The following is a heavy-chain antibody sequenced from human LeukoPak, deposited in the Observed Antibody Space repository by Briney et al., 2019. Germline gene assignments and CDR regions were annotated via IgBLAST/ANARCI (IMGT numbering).Heavy chain of an antibody. V-gene: IGHV4-61*02. CDR2: IYTRGSI. D-gene: IGHD3-3*01. J-gene: IGHJ4*02. Sequence: PSETLSLTCTVSGGSISSGSYYWSWIRQPAGKGLEWIGRIYTRGSIDYNPSLKSRVTVSLDTSKNQFSLKLSSVTAADTAVYYCARDSRRGVVTNIPVVWGQGTLVTVSS. CDR3: ARDSRRGVVTNIPVV. CDR1: GGSISSGSYY.